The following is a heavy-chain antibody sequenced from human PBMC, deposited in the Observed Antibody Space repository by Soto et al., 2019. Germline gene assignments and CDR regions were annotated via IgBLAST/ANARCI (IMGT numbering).Heavy chain of an antibody. CDR2: IIPIFDTT. D-gene: IGHD3-22*01. J-gene: IGHJ4*02. CDR3: ARSLLGDYYDSDGLDN. CDR1: GGPYSKYS. Sequence: QVQLVQSGTEVKKPGSSVTVSCKASGGPYSKYSISWVRQAPGQGLEWVGRIIPIFDTTNYAQKFQGRATITADKSTSTVYMDLSSPKSEDTAVYYCARSLLGDYYDSDGLDNWGQGTLVTVSS. V-gene: IGHV1-69*08.